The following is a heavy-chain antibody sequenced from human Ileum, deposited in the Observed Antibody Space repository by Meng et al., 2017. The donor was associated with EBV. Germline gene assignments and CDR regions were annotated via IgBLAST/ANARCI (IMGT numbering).Heavy chain of an antibody. V-gene: IGHV4-4*02. CDR2: IPHRGSS. CDR1: GNSNTNHNW. Sequence: HVQGPETGTGLVNPTEPLYPTCAVSGNSNTNHNWWAWVRQPPGKGLEWIGEIPHRGSSAYNPSLKSRVSMSIDKSKSHFSLKLTSVTAADTAVYHCLRGSGGSVWGQGTLVTVSS. J-gene: IGHJ1*01. D-gene: IGHD3-10*01. CDR3: LRGSGGSV.